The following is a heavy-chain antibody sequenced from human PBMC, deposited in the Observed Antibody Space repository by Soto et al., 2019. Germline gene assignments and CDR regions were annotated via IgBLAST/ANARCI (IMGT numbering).Heavy chain of an antibody. CDR1: GGSISSYY. CDR3: ARGDGIAVASFLDY. CDR2: IYTSGST. D-gene: IGHD6-19*01. Sequence: SETLSLTCTVSGGSISSYYWSWIRQPAGKGLEWIGRIYTSGSTNYNPSLKSRVTMSVDTSKNQFSLKLSSVTAADTAVYYCARGDGIAVASFLDYWGQGTLVTVSS. V-gene: IGHV4-4*07. J-gene: IGHJ4*02.